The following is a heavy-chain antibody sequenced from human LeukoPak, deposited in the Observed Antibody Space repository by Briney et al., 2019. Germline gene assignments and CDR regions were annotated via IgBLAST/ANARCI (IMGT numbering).Heavy chain of an antibody. D-gene: IGHD3-9*01. CDR1: GFTFSNAW. CDR3: ASRPYYDILTEY. CDR2: ISSSSSYI. Sequence: AGGSLRLSCAASGFTFSNAWMSWVRQAPGKGLEWVSSISSSSSYIYYADSVKGRFTISRDNAKNSLYLQMNSLRAEDTAVYYCASRPYYDILTEYWGQGTLVTVSS. J-gene: IGHJ4*02. V-gene: IGHV3-21*01.